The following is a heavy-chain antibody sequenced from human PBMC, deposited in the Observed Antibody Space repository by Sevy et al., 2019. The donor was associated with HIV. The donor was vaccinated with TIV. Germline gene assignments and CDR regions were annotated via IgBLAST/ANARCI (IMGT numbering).Heavy chain of an antibody. Sequence: GGSLRLSCAASGFTFSSYAMSWVRQAPGKGLEWVSAISGSGGSTYYADSVKGRFTISRDNSKNTLYLQMNSLRAEDTAVYYCAKGGGYSYGYANWFDPWGKGTLVTVSS. CDR2: ISGSGGST. CDR3: AKGGGYSYGYANWFDP. CDR1: GFTFSSYA. J-gene: IGHJ5*02. D-gene: IGHD5-18*01. V-gene: IGHV3-23*01.